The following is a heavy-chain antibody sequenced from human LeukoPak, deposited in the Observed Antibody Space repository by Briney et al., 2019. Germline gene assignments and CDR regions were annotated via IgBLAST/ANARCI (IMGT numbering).Heavy chain of an antibody. D-gene: IGHD6-6*01. CDR1: GFAFSTYD. CDR2: IGVAGDT. CDR3: ARGFVHAFDI. J-gene: IGHJ3*02. Sequence: PGGSLRLSCAASGFAFSTYDMHGVRQPTGKGLEWVSAIGVAGDTYYPGSVKGRFTISRENAKNSLYLQMNSLSAGDTAVYYCARGFVHAFDIWGQGTMVTVSS. V-gene: IGHV3-13*04.